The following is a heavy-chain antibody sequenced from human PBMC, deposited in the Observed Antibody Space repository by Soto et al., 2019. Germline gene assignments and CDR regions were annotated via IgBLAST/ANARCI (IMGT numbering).Heavy chain of an antibody. V-gene: IGHV3-23*01. CDR1: GGNMNTFT. Sequence: VVPLRLRCSVSGGNMNTFTRGWVLLAPGKGLEWVSTIFSGVGNTRYAGSVTGRFSVSRDNSKNVMYLQMNNLGVADTAIYYCARDRLPDGISTLDYRGRGISDTVSS. J-gene: IGHJ4*02. D-gene: IGHD1-20*01. CDR3: ARDRLPDGISTLDY. CDR2: IFSGVGNT.